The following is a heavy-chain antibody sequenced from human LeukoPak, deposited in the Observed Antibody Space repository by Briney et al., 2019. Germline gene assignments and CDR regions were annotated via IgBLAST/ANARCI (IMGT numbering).Heavy chain of an antibody. J-gene: IGHJ6*02. Sequence: ASVKVSCKASGYTFIGYYMHWVRQAPGHGLEWMGWINPNSGGTNYAQKFQGRVTMTRDTSISTAYMELSSLRSEDTAVYYCATANSHLVGYYGMDVWGQGTTVTVSS. CDR1: GYTFIGYY. CDR3: ATANSHLVGYYGMDV. CDR2: INPNSGGT. D-gene: IGHD2-15*01. V-gene: IGHV1-2*02.